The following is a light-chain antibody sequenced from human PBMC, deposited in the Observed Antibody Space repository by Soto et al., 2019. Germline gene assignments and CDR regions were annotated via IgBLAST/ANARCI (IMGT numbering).Light chain of an antibody. CDR1: QSVSGN. CDR2: GAS. Sequence: EIVMTQSPATLSVSPGERATPSCRASQSVSGNFAWYQQKPGQAPRLLIYGASTRATGIPARFSGSGSGTEFTLTISGLQSEDFAVYYCQQYNNWWTFGQGTKVDIK. V-gene: IGKV3-15*01. CDR3: QQYNNWWT. J-gene: IGKJ1*01.